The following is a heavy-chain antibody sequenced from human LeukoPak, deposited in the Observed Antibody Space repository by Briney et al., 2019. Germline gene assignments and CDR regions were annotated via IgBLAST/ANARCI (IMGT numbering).Heavy chain of an antibody. CDR2: ISSSGSTI. CDR1: GFTFSSYE. J-gene: IGHJ4*02. V-gene: IGHV3-48*03. CDR3: ASYGDYVSYFEY. D-gene: IGHD4-17*01. Sequence: GGSLRLSCAASGFTFSSYEINWVRQAPGKGLEWVSYISSSGSTIYYADSVKGQFTISRDNAKKSLYLQMNSLRAEDTAVYYCASYGDYVSYFEYWGQGTLVTVSS.